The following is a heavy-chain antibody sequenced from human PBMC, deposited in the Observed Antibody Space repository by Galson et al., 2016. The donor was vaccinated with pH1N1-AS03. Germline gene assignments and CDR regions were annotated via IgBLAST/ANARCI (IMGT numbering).Heavy chain of an antibody. CDR2: ISASATNT. Sequence: SLRLSCAASGFTFSTFSMSWARQTPGRGLEWVSSISASATNTYYADSVKGRFTISRDNSRDTLYLQMSNLRAEDTAVYYCARRSPWSPVPTFYFDHWGQGTLVTGSS. CDR3: ARRSPWSPVPTFYFDH. CDR1: GFTFSTFS. J-gene: IGHJ4*02. D-gene: IGHD4/OR15-4a*01. V-gene: IGHV3-23*01.